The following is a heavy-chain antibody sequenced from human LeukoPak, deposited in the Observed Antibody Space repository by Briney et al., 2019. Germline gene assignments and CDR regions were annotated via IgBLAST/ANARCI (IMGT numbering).Heavy chain of an antibody. CDR2: ISGSGGST. CDR3: AKGRNMVRGVRSEDIDY. D-gene: IGHD3-10*01. Sequence: HTGGSLRLSCAASGFTFSSYAMSWVRQAPGKGLEWVSAISGSGGSTYYADSVKGRFTISRDNSKNTLYLQMNSLRAEDTAVYYCAKGRNMVRGVRSEDIDYWGQGTLVTVSS. J-gene: IGHJ4*02. CDR1: GFTFSSYA. V-gene: IGHV3-23*01.